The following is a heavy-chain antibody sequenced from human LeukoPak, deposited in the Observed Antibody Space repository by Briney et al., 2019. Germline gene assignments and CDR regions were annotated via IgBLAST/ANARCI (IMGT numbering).Heavy chain of an antibody. Sequence: GGSLRLSCAASGFTFSSYGMHWVRQAPGKGLEWVAVIWYDGSNKYYADSVKGRFTISRDNSKNTLYLQMNSLRAEDTAVYYCARDYSGSASDYWGQGTLVTVSS. CDR1: GFTFSSYG. V-gene: IGHV3-33*01. CDR2: IWYDGSNK. J-gene: IGHJ4*02. CDR3: ARDYSGSASDY. D-gene: IGHD1-26*01.